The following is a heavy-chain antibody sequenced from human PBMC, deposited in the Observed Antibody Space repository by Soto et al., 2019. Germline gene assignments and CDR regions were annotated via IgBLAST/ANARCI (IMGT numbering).Heavy chain of an antibody. Sequence: ASVKVSCKASGYTFTGYYMHWVRQAPGHGLEWMGWISPNSGGTNYAQKFQGWVTMTRDTSISTAYMELSRLRSDDTAVYYCATALYCSSTSCPAKDGMDVWGQGTTVTVSS. CDR2: ISPNSGGT. V-gene: IGHV1-2*04. D-gene: IGHD2-2*01. J-gene: IGHJ6*02. CDR1: GYTFTGYY. CDR3: ATALYCSSTSCPAKDGMDV.